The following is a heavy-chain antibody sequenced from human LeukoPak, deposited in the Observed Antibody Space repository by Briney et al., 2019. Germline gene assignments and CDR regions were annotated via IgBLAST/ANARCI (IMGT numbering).Heavy chain of an antibody. CDR2: IIPIFGTA. Sequence: SVKVSCKASGGTFSSYAISWVRQAPGQGLERMGGIIPIFGTANYAQKFQGRVTITADESTSTAYMELSSLRSEDTAVYYCARDQLYYDFWSGYSYKYYFDYWGQGTLVTVSS. D-gene: IGHD3-3*01. V-gene: IGHV1-69*13. J-gene: IGHJ4*02. CDR1: GGTFSSYA. CDR3: ARDQLYYDFWSGYSYKYYFDY.